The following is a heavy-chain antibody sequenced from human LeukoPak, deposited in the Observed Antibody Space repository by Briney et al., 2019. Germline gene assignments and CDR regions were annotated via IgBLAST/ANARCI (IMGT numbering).Heavy chain of an antibody. CDR2: IYYSGST. D-gene: IGHD1-26*01. J-gene: IGHJ4*02. V-gene: IGHV4-59*01. Sequence: SETLSLTCTVSGGSISSYYWSWIRQPPGKGLEWIGYIYYSGSTNYNPSLKSRVTISVDTSKNQFSLKLSPVTAADTAVYYGARSFSGSYVPDYWGQGTLVTVSS. CDR1: GGSISSYY. CDR3: ARSFSGSYVPDY.